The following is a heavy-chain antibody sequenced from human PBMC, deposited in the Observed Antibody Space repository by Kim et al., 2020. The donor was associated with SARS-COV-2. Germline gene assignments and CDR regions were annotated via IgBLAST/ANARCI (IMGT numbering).Heavy chain of an antibody. CDR2: ISYDGSNK. Sequence: GGSLRLSCAASGFTFSSYAMHWVRQAPGKGLEWVAVISYDGSNKYYADSVKGRFTISRDNSKNTLYLQMNSLRAEDTAVYYCARVHSGGVMITFGGVIGPREFDYWGQGTLVTVSS. V-gene: IGHV3-30*04. CDR1: GFTFSSYA. CDR3: ARVHSGGVMITFGGVIGPREFDY. J-gene: IGHJ4*02. D-gene: IGHD3-16*01.